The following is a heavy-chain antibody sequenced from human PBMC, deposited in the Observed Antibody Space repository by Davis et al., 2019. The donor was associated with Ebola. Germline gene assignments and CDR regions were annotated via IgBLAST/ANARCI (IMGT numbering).Heavy chain of an antibody. CDR1: GYIFTSYW. Sequence: GESLKISCKGSGYIFTSYWIAWVRQMPGKGLEWMGIIYPFDSDTRYSPSFQGQVTISADTSINTAYLQWSSLKASDTAMYYCARLKGSYYNSYFDYWGQGTLVTVSS. CDR2: IYPFDSDT. J-gene: IGHJ4*02. CDR3: ARLKGSYYNSYFDY. D-gene: IGHD3-10*01. V-gene: IGHV5-51*01.